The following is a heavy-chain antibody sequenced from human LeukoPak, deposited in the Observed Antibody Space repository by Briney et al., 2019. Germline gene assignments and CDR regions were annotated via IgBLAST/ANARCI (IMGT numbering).Heavy chain of an antibody. CDR2: IHTSGGTT. J-gene: IGHJ4*02. V-gene: IGHV1-46*01. CDR3: AREGGDGGPFDY. D-gene: IGHD4-23*01. CDR1: GYTFTTYF. Sequence: ASVKVSCKASGYTFTTYFMHWVRQAPGQGLEWMGIIHTSGGTTKYAQKFQDRVTMTRDTSTNTVYMELSSLKFDATAVYYCAREGGDGGPFDYWGQGTLVTVSS.